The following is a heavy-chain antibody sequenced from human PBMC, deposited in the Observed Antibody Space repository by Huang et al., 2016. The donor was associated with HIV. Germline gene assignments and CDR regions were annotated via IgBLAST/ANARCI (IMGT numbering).Heavy chain of an antibody. V-gene: IGHV3-33*08. CDR3: ALKGDSSGWEYFRH. CDR2: IWYDGSNT. D-gene: IGHD6-19*01. CDR1: GFTFSSYG. Sequence: QVQLVESGGGVVQPGRSRRLSCAASGFTFSSYGMPWVRQAPCKGLEWVACIWYDGSNTYYADSVKGRVTISRDNSKNTLYLQMNSLKTEDTAVYYCALKGDSSGWEYFRHWGQGTLVTVSS. J-gene: IGHJ1*01.